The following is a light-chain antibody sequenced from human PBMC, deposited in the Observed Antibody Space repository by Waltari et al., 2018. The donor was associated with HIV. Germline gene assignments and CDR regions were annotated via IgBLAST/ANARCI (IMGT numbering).Light chain of an antibody. CDR1: SSDVGAFNY. CDR3: SSYTMDSYV. CDR2: EVS. J-gene: IGLJ1*01. V-gene: IGLV2-14*03. Sequence: QSALTQPASMSGSPGQSITISCTGTSSDVGAFNYVSWYQQHPGKTPKLIIFEVSSRPSGVSNRLSGSKSGSTASLTISGLQAEDEAEYYCSSYTMDSYVFGTGTKVTVL.